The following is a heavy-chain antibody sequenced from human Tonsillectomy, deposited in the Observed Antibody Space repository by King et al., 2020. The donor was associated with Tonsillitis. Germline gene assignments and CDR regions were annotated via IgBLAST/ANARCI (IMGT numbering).Heavy chain of an antibody. CDR2: IDWDDDK. J-gene: IGHJ4*02. Sequence: VTLKESGPALVKPTQTLTLTCTFSGFSLSTSAMCVSWIRQPPGKALEWLALIDWDDDKYYSTSLKTRITISKDTSKNQVVLTMTNMDPVDTATYYCARISNDFWSGYADYWGRGTLVTVSS. D-gene: IGHD3-3*01. V-gene: IGHV2-70*01. CDR3: ARISNDFWSGYADY. CDR1: GFSLSTSAMC.